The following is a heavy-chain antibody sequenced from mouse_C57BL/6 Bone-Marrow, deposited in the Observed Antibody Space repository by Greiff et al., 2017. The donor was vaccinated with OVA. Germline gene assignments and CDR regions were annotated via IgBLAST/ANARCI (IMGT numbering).Heavy chain of an antibody. V-gene: IGHV1-61*01. Sequence: VQLQQPGAELVRPGSSVKLSCKASGYTFTSYWMDWVKQRPGQGLEWIGNIYPSDSETHYNQKFKGKATLTVDKSSSTAYMQLSSLTSEDSAVYDCARRGIYYGNYGAMDDWGQGTSVTVSS. J-gene: IGHJ4*01. CDR3: ARRGIYYGNYGAMDD. D-gene: IGHD2-1*01. CDR2: IYPSDSET. CDR1: GYTFTSYW.